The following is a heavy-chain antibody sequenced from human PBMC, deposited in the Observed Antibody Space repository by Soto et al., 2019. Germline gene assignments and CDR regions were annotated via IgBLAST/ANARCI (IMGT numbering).Heavy chain of an antibody. D-gene: IGHD3-22*01. CDR3: AKDRPQPSRITMIVVVIPNPRGGEYGMDV. J-gene: IGHJ6*02. V-gene: IGHV3-23*01. CDR2: ISGSGGST. CDR1: GFTFSSYA. Sequence: PGGSLRLSCAASGFTFSSYAMSWVRQAPGKGLEWVSAISGSGGSTYYADSVKGRFTISRDNSKNTLYLQMNSLRAEDTAVYYCAKDRPQPSRITMIVVVIPNPRGGEYGMDVWGQGTTVTVSS.